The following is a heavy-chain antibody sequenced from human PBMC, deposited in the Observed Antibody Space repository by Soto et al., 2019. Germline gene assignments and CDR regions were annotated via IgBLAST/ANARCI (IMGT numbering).Heavy chain of an antibody. Sequence: GGSLRLSCAASGFTFSSYSMNWVRQAPGKGLEWVSSISSSSSYIYYADSVKGRFTISRDNAKNSLYLQMNSLRAEDTAVYYCAGVETYYDFWSGYYTGNVYGMDVWGQGTTVTVSS. J-gene: IGHJ6*02. CDR3: AGVETYYDFWSGYYTGNVYGMDV. CDR2: ISSSSSYI. D-gene: IGHD3-3*01. CDR1: GFTFSSYS. V-gene: IGHV3-21*01.